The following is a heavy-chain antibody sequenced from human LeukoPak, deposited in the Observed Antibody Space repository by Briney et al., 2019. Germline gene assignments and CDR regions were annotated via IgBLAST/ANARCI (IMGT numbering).Heavy chain of an antibody. CDR3: ARQSYYYDSSGYYNWFDP. CDR1: GYSFTNYW. D-gene: IGHD3-22*01. Sequence: GESLKISCKGSGYSFTNYWIGWVRQMPGKGLEWMGIIYPGDSDTRYSPSFQGQVTISADKSISTAYLQWSSLKASDTAMYYCARQSYYYDSSGYYNWFDPWGQGTLVTVSS. CDR2: IYPGDSDT. J-gene: IGHJ5*02. V-gene: IGHV5-51*01.